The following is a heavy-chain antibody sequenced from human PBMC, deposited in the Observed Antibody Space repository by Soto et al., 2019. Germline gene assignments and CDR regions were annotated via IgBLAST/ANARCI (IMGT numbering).Heavy chain of an antibody. CDR1: GFTFSSYA. CDR3: AKPYDCSSTSCYTHYFDY. CDR2: ISYDGSNK. V-gene: IGHV3-30-3*02. D-gene: IGHD2-2*02. J-gene: IGHJ4*02. Sequence: GGSLRLSCAASGFTFSSYAMHWVRQAPGKGLEWVAIISYDGSNKYYADSVKGRFTISRDNSKNTLYLQMNSLRAEDTAVYYCAKPYDCSSTSCYTHYFDYWGQGTLVTVSS.